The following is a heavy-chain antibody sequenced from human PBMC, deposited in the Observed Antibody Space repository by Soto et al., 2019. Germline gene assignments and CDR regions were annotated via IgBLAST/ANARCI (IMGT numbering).Heavy chain of an antibody. CDR3: ARGTRAGPSITIFGVANHIPPCMDV. Sequence: GGSLRLSCAASGFTFSDYYMSWIRQAPGKGLEWVSYISSSGSTIYYADSVKGRFTISRDNAKNSLYLQMNSLRAEDTAVYYCARGTRAGPSITIFGVANHIPPCMDVWGKGTTVTVSS. D-gene: IGHD3-3*01. CDR1: GFTFSDYY. J-gene: IGHJ6*03. V-gene: IGHV3-11*01. CDR2: ISSSGSTI.